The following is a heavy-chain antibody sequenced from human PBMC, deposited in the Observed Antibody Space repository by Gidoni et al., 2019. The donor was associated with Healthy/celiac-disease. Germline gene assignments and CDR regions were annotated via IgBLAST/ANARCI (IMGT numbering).Heavy chain of an antibody. CDR3: AKVYGDYVCAFDI. V-gene: IGHV3-23*01. J-gene: IGHJ3*02. Sequence: EVQLLESGGGLVQPGGSLSLPCVASGFTFSSYAMSWVRQAPGKGLEWVSAISGSGGSTYYADSVKGRFTISRDNSKNTLYLQMNSLRAEDTAVYYCAKVYGDYVCAFDIWGQGIMVTVSS. CDR2: ISGSGGST. CDR1: GFTFSSYA. D-gene: IGHD4-17*01.